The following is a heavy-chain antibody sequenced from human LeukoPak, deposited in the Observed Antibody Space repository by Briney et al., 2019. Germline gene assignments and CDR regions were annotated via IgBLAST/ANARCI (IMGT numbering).Heavy chain of an antibody. CDR2: IIPIFGTA. CDR3: ARGLYCGGDCYTIFDY. V-gene: IGHV1-69*01. J-gene: IGHJ4*02. CDR1: GGTFSSYA. D-gene: IGHD2-21*02. Sequence: SVKVSCKAYGGTFSSYAISWVRQAPGQGLEWMGGIIPIFGTANYAQKFQGRVTITADESTSTAYMELSSLRSEDTAVYYCARGLYCGGDCYTIFDYWGQGTLVTVSS.